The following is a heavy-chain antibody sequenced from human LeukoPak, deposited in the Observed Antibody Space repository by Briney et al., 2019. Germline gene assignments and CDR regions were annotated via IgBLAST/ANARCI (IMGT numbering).Heavy chain of an antibody. V-gene: IGHV3-23*01. J-gene: IGHJ6*04. Sequence: SGGSLRLSCATSGFTFDNYAMNWVRQAPGKGLEWVSAISGSGSSTYYADSVKGRFTISGDTSKNTLYLQMNNLRAEDTAIYYCAKDPFSRFWSGSPDVWGKGTTVTVSS. CDR2: ISGSGSST. CDR3: AKDPFSRFWSGSPDV. CDR1: GFTFDNYA. D-gene: IGHD3-3*01.